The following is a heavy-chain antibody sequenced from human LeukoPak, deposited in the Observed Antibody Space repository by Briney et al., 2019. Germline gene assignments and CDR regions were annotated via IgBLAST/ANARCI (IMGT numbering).Heavy chain of an antibody. Sequence: SETLSLTCTVSGGSISSSSYYWGWIRQPPGKGLEWIGSIYYSGSTYYNPSLKSRVTISVDTSKNQFSLKLSSVTAADTAVYYCARLGFVMRAAGPIYYYYYMDVWGKGTTVTISS. V-gene: IGHV4-39*07. J-gene: IGHJ6*03. CDR1: GGSISSSSYY. CDR2: IYYSGST. D-gene: IGHD6-13*01. CDR3: ARLGFVMRAAGPIYYYYYMDV.